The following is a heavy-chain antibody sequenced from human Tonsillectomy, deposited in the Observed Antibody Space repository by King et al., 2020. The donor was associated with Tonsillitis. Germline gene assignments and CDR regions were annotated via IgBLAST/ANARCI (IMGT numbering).Heavy chain of an antibody. CDR1: GGSISSYY. Sequence: QLQESGPGLVKPSETLSLTCTVSGGSISSYYWSWIRQPPGKGLEWIGYIYYSGSTNYNPSLKSRVTISVDTSKNQFSLKLSSVTAADTAVYYCARAKPPIGYYDSSGPKGFDYWGQGTLVTVSS. CDR2: IYYSGST. J-gene: IGHJ4*02. CDR3: ARAKPPIGYYDSSGPKGFDY. D-gene: IGHD3-22*01. V-gene: IGHV4-59*01.